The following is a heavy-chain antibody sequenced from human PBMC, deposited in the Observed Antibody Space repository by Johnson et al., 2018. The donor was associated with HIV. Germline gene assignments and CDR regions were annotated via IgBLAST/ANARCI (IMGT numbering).Heavy chain of an antibody. CDR3: ARDWFMVQGADAFDI. J-gene: IGHJ3*02. D-gene: IGHD3-10*01. Sequence: VQLVESGGGVVRPGGSLRLSCAASGFTFDDHGMSWVRQAPGKGLDWVSIISGSGGRTYYADSVKGRFPISRDNSRNTLLLQMNSLRAEDTALYYCARDWFMVQGADAFDIWGQGTMVTVSS. CDR1: GFTFDDHG. CDR2: ISGSGGRT. V-gene: IGHV3-23*04.